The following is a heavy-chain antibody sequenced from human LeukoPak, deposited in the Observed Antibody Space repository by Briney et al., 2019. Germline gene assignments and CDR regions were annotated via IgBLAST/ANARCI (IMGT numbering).Heavy chain of an antibody. Sequence: SETLSLTCTVSGGSINSYYWSWIRQSPGKGLEWIGYIYYTGSTNYNPSLKSRVTISVDTSKNQFSLKLSSVTATDTAVYYCARRGSGGRSFDYWAREPWSPSPQ. CDR2: IYYTGST. V-gene: IGHV4-59*08. CDR3: ARRGSGGRSFDY. D-gene: IGHD3-10*01. CDR1: GGSINSYY. J-gene: IGHJ4*02.